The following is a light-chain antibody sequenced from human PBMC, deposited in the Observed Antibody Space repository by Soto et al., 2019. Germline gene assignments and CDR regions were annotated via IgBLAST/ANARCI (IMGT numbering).Light chain of an antibody. CDR3: ASYTISSTRV. V-gene: IGLV2-14*01. J-gene: IGLJ3*02. CDR1: NSDVGAYNY. Sequence: QSALTQPASVSGSPGQWITISCTGSNSDVGAYNYVSWYQQHPGKAPKLIIYEVNNRPSGVSHRFSGSKSGNTASLTISGLQADDEADYYCASYTISSTRVFGGGTKLTVL. CDR2: EVN.